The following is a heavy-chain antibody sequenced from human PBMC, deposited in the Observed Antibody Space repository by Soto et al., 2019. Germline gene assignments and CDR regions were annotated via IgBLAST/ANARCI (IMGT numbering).Heavy chain of an antibody. Sequence: SETLSLTCTVSGGSISSYYWSWIRQPPGKGLEWIGFIYYSGSTNYNPSLKSRATISVDTSKNQFSLKLSSVTAADTAVYYCARLMDYGDYETYYFDYWGQGTLVTVSS. CDR1: GGSISSYY. D-gene: IGHD4-17*01. V-gene: IGHV4-59*08. CDR2: IYYSGST. CDR3: ARLMDYGDYETYYFDY. J-gene: IGHJ4*02.